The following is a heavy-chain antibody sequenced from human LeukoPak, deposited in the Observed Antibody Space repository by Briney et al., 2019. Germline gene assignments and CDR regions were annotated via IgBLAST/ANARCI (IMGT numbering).Heavy chain of an antibody. Sequence: GGSLRLSCAASGFTFSNYAMTWVRLAPGKGPEWVASIKKDGSQKYYVDSVKGRFTISRDNAQNSLYLQMNSLRVEGTAIYSCARVGWELLNLHFDPWGQGTLVTVSS. CDR1: GFTFSNYA. J-gene: IGHJ5*02. V-gene: IGHV3-7*03. D-gene: IGHD1-26*01. CDR2: IKKDGSQK. CDR3: ARVGWELLNLHFDP.